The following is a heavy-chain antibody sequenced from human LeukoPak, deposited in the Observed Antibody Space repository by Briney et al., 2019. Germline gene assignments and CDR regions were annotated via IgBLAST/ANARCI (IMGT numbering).Heavy chain of an antibody. V-gene: IGHV3-30*02. CDR3: AKGTGYYYYYMDV. J-gene: IGHJ6*03. Sequence: GGSLRLSCAASGFTFSSCGMHWVRQAPGKGLEWVAFIRYDGSNKYYADSVKGRFTISRDNSKNTLYLQMNSLRAEDTAVYYCAKGTGYYYYYMDVWGKGTTVTVSS. CDR1: GFTFSSCG. D-gene: IGHD3-10*01. CDR2: IRYDGSNK.